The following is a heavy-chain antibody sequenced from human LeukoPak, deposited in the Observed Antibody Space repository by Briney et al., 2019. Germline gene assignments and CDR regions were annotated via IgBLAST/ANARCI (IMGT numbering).Heavy chain of an antibody. V-gene: IGHV3-30*02. D-gene: IGHD6-6*01. CDR1: GFTFSSYG. J-gene: IGHJ1*01. CDR3: ARASEYSSSFQY. Sequence: PGGSLRLPCAASGFTFSSYGMHWVRQAPGKGLEWVAFIRYDGSNKYYADSVKGRFTISRDNSKNTLYLQMNSLRAEDTAVYYCARASEYSSSFQYWGQGTLVTVSS. CDR2: IRYDGSNK.